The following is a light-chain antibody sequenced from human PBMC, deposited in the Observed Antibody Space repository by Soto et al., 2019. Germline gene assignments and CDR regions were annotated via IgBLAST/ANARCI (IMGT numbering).Light chain of an antibody. V-gene: IGLV2-14*01. Sequence: QYALTQPACVSGSPGQSITISCTGTSSDVGGYNYVSWYQQHPGKAPKLMIYDVSNRPSGVSNRFSGSKSGNTASLTISGLQAEDEADYYCSSYTSSSTPYVFGTGTKVTVL. CDR1: SSDVGGYNY. CDR3: SSYTSSSTPYV. CDR2: DVS. J-gene: IGLJ1*01.